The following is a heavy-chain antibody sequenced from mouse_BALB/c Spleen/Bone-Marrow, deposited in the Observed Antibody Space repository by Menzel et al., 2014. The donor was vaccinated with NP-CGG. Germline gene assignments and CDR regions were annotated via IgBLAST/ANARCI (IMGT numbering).Heavy chain of an antibody. CDR2: IRSKSNNYAT. Sequence: EVMLVESGGGLVQPKGSLKLSCAASGFTFNTYAMNWVRQAPGKGLEWVARIRSKSNNYATYYADSVKDRFTISRDDSQSMLYLQMNNLKTEDTAMYYCVRSDDGWCAYWGQGTLVTVSA. D-gene: IGHD2-3*01. V-gene: IGHV10-1*02. CDR1: GFTFNTYA. J-gene: IGHJ3*01. CDR3: VRSDDGWCAY.